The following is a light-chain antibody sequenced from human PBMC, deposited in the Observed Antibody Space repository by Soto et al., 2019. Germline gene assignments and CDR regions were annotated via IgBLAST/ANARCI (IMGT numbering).Light chain of an antibody. CDR2: GAS. CDR3: HQCHRWPRT. Sequence: IGVTQSACTLSLSPGESATLSCRASQSVNSRFLAWYQHKPGQAPRLLIYGASTRATGIPDRFSGSASATDFTLTISRLEPEDVAVYYCHQCHRWPRTFGQGTKVDIK. CDR1: QSVNSRF. V-gene: IGKV3-20*01. J-gene: IGKJ1*01.